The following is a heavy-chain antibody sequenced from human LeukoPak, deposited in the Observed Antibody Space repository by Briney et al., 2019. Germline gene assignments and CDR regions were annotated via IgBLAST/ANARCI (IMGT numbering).Heavy chain of an antibody. J-gene: IGHJ2*01. CDR3: ARHDLGIAVSGNCYFDL. V-gene: IGHV4-59*08. CDR1: GGSISSYY. CDR2: IYYSGST. D-gene: IGHD6-19*01. Sequence: PSETLSLTCTVSGGSISSYYWSWIRQPPGKGLEWIGYIYYSGSTNYNPSLKSRVTISVDTSKNQFSLKLSSVAAADTAVYYCARHDLGIAVSGNCYFDLWGRGTLVTVSS.